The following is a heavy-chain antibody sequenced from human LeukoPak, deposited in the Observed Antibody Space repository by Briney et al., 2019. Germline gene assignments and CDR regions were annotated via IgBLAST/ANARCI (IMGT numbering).Heavy chain of an antibody. CDR3: IGSGGWPGY. CDR1: GFTFSSYW. CDR2: IASDGST. J-gene: IGHJ4*02. Sequence: PGGSLRLSCAASGFTFSSYWMHWVRPAPGKGLVWVSRIASDGSTVYADSVKGRFTISRDNAKDTVYLQMNSLRVEDTAVYYCIGSGGWPGYWGQGTLVTVSS. D-gene: IGHD1-26*01. V-gene: IGHV3-74*01.